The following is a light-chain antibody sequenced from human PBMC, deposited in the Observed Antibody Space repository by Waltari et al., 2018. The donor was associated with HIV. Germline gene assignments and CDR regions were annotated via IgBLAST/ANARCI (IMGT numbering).Light chain of an antibody. Sequence: SYELTQPPAVSVSPGQTARITCPGDALPTQYAYWYQQKSGQAPLLVIYKDSERPSWIPERISGSSSGTTVTLTITGVQAEGEADYYCQSADTSGDYVVFGGGTKMTV. CDR2: KDS. CDR1: ALPTQY. CDR3: QSADTSGDYVV. J-gene: IGLJ2*01. V-gene: IGLV3-25*03.